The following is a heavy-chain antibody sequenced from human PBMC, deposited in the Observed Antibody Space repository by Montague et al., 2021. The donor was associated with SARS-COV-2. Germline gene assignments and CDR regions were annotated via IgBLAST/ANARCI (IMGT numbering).Heavy chain of an antibody. D-gene: IGHD6-19*01. CDR2: IYYSGST. J-gene: IGHJ3*02. CDR3: ARGSGWMGNAFDI. Sequence: SETLSLTCTVSGDSISSYYWSWIRQPPGKGPEWIGYIYYSGSTNYNPSXKSRVTISVDTSKNQFSLKLSSVTAADTAVYYCARGSGWMGNAFDIWGQGTMVTVSS. V-gene: IGHV4-59*01. CDR1: GDSISSYY.